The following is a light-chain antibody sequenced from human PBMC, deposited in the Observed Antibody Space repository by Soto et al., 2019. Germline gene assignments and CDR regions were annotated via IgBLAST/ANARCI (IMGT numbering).Light chain of an antibody. J-gene: IGKJ4*01. CDR1: QDIINY. V-gene: IGKV1-33*01. Sequence: DIQMTQSPSFLTASVGDRVTITCQASQDIINYLNWYQQXPGKAPKLLIYDASNLETGVPSRLSGSGSGTDFTFTISSLQPEDTATYYHQQYDNLPLTFGGGTKV. CDR2: DAS. CDR3: QQYDNLPLT.